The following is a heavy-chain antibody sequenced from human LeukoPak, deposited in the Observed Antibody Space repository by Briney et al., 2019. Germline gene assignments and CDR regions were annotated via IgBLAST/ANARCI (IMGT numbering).Heavy chain of an antibody. D-gene: IGHD5-18*01. CDR2: IYPGDSDT. Sequence: GESLKISCKGSGYSFTSYWIGWVRQMPGKGLEWMGIIYPGDSDTRYSPSFQGQVTISADKSISTVYLQWRSLKASDSAIYYCARLTAPSNYFDYWGQGTLVTVSS. J-gene: IGHJ4*02. V-gene: IGHV5-51*01. CDR3: ARLTAPSNYFDY. CDR1: GYSFTSYW.